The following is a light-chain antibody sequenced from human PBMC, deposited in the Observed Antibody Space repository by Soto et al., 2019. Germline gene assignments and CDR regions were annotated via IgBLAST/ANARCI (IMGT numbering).Light chain of an antibody. J-gene: IGKJ1*01. CDR3: QQYNNWPRT. Sequence: EIVMTQSPATLSVSPGERATLSCRASQSVSSNLAWYQQKPGQAPRLLIYGASTRATGIPARFSGSESGTEVTLPISSLQSEDFAVYYCQQYNNWPRTFGQGTKVEI. CDR1: QSVSSN. CDR2: GAS. V-gene: IGKV3-15*01.